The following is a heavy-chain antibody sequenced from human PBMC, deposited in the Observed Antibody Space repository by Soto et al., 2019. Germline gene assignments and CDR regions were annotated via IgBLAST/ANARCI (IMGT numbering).Heavy chain of an antibody. CDR1: GFTFSSYG. CDR3: ARDDGYDYIWGSYRYTPGDY. V-gene: IGHV3-33*01. D-gene: IGHD3-16*02. CDR2: IWYDGSNK. J-gene: IGHJ4*02. Sequence: VQLVESGGGVVQPGRSLRLSCAASGFTFSSYGMHWVRQAPGKGLEWVAVIWYDGSNKYYADSVKGRFTISRDNSKNTLYLQMNSLRAEDTAVYYCARDDGYDYIWGSYRYTPGDYWGQGTLVTVSS.